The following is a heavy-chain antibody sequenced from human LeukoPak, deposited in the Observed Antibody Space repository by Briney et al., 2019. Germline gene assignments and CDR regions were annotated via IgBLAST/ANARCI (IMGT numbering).Heavy chain of an antibody. V-gene: IGHV5-51*01. CDR1: GYSFTTYW. J-gene: IGHJ4*02. D-gene: IGHD6-19*01. CDR3: VRRAGTGYSDY. CDR2: IYPGDSDI. Sequence: GESLKISCKGSGYSFTTYWIGWVRQMPGKGLDWMGIIYPGDSDIRYSPSFQGQVTISLDKSINTAYLQWSSLEASDTAMYHCVRRAGTGYSDYWGQGTLVTVSS.